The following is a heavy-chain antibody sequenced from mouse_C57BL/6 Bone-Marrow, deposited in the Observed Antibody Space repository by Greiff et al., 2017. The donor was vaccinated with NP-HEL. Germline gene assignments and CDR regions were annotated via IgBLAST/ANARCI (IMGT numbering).Heavy chain of an antibody. V-gene: IGHV1-62-2*01. CDR1: GYTFTEYT. D-gene: IGHD2-4*01. CDR3: ARHEDDDYDSYYFDH. J-gene: IGHJ2*01. CDR2: FYPGRGSI. Sequence: VKLQESGAELVKPGASVKLSCKASGYTFTEYTIHWVKQRSGQGLEWIGWFYPGRGSIKYNEKFKDKATLTADKSSSTVYMELSRLTSEDSAVYFCARHEDDDYDSYYFDHWGQGTTLTVSS.